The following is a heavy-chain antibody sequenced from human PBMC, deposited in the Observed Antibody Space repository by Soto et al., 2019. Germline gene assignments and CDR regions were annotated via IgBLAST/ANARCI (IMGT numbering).Heavy chain of an antibody. CDR1: GFSVSSSH. CDR2: IYSGGTT. J-gene: IGHJ5*02. V-gene: IGHV3-53*01. D-gene: IGHD3-10*01. Sequence: PGGSLRLSCAASGFSVSSSHMIWVRQAPGKGLEWVSVIYSGGTTYYAVSVKGRFTISRDKSKNTVYLQMDSLRTEDTAVYHCAKLGLYDSESYSFRYNWIPPWAQGTLVTVSS. CDR3: AKLGLYDSESYSFRYNWIPP.